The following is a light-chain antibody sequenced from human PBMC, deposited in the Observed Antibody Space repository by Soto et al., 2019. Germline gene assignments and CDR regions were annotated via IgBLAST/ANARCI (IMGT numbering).Light chain of an antibody. Sequence: EIVLTQSPATLSLSPGERATLSCRASQSVRSYLAWYQHKPGQAPRLLIYDASNRATGIPARFSGSGSRTDFTLTINSLEPEDFAVYYCQQRTNWPPVFSFGGGTKVEMK. V-gene: IGKV3-11*01. J-gene: IGKJ4*01. CDR2: DAS. CDR1: QSVRSY. CDR3: QQRTNWPPVFS.